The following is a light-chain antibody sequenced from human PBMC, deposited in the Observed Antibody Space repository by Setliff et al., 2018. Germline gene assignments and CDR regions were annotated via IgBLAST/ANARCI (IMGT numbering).Light chain of an antibody. J-gene: IGLJ1*01. CDR1: SSDVGGYNY. CDR2: EVS. Sequence: QSALAQPASVSGSPGQSITISRTGTSSDVGGYNYVSWYQQHPGKAPKLMIYEVSKRPSGVPDRFSGSKSGNTASLAVSGLQAEDEADYYCSSYAGSNNFVFGTGTKVTVL. V-gene: IGLV2-8*01. CDR3: SSYAGSNNFV.